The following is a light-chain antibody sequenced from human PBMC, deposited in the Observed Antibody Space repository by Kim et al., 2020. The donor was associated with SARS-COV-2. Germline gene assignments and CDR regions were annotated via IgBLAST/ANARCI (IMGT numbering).Light chain of an antibody. J-gene: IGLJ3*02. CDR3: QVWDSSSDHSV. CDR1: NIGSKS. CDR2: YDS. Sequence: APGKTARINCGGNNIGSKSVHWYQQKPGQAPVLVIYYDSDRPSGIPERFSGSNSANTATLTISRVEAGDEADYYCQVWDSSSDHSVFGGGTQLTVL. V-gene: IGLV3-21*04.